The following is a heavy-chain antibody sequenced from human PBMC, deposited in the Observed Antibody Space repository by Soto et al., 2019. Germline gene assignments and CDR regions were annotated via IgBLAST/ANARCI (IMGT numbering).Heavy chain of an antibody. CDR3: ARGMVWAARRAFDI. J-gene: IGHJ3*02. Sequence: GGSLRLSCSASGFTFSSYAMHWVRQAPGKGLEYVSAISSNGGSTYYADSVKGRFTISRDNSKNTLYLQMNSLRAEDTAVYYCARGMVWAARRAFDIWGQGTMVTVSS. CDR1: GFTFSSYA. CDR2: ISSNGGST. D-gene: IGHD6-6*01. V-gene: IGHV3-64*04.